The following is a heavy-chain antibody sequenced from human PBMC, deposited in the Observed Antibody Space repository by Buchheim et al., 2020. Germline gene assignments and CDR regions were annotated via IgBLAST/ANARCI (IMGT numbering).Heavy chain of an antibody. D-gene: IGHD3-3*01. CDR3: ARVVSFGVAPEYYGMDV. Sequence: QVQLQESGPGLVKPSETLSLTGTVSGGSINTTSWTWIRQPPGKGLEWIAYIFNNGSTNYNPSLKSRITTSVDTTKNQISLKLSSVTAADTAVYYCARVVSFGVAPEYYGMDVWGQGTT. J-gene: IGHJ6*02. CDR1: GGSINTTS. CDR2: IFNNGST. V-gene: IGHV4-59*01.